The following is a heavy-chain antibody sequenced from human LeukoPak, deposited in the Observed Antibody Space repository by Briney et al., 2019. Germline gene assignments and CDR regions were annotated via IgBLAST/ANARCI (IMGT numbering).Heavy chain of an antibody. CDR3: ARSDILTGYAYYYYYYYMDV. D-gene: IGHD3-9*01. J-gene: IGHJ6*03. V-gene: IGHV1-69*05. CDR1: GGTFSSYA. CDR2: ITPIFGTA. Sequence: ASVKVSCKASGGTFSSYAISWVRQAPGQGLEWMGRITPIFGTANYAQKFQGRVTITTDESTSTAYMELSSLRSEDTAVYYCARSDILTGYAYYYYYYYMDVWGKGTTVTVSS.